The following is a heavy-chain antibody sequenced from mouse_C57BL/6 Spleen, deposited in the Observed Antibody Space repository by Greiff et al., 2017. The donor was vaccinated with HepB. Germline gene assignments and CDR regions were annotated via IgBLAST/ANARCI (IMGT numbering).Heavy chain of an antibody. J-gene: IGHJ4*01. Sequence: VQLQQPGAELVKPGASVKMSCKASGYTFTSYWITWVKQRPGQGLEWIGDIYPGSGSTNYNEKFKSKATLTVDTSSSTAYMQLSSLTSEDSAVYYCASLYYGSSYKAMDYWGQGTSVTVSS. CDR2: IYPGSGST. V-gene: IGHV1-55*01. CDR1: GYTFTSYW. CDR3: ASLYYGSSYKAMDY. D-gene: IGHD1-1*01.